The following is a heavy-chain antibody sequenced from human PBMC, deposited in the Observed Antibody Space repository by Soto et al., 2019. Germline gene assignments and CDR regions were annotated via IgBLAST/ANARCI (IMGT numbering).Heavy chain of an antibody. D-gene: IGHD5-12*01. Sequence: PSETLSLTCTVSGGSISSYYWSWIRQPPGKGLEWIGYIYYSGSTNYNPSLKSRVTISVDTSKNQSSLKLSSVTAADTAVDYCARQRATIVPHDAFDIWGQGTMVTVSS. CDR1: GGSISSYY. CDR3: ARQRATIVPHDAFDI. V-gene: IGHV4-59*01. J-gene: IGHJ3*02. CDR2: IYYSGST.